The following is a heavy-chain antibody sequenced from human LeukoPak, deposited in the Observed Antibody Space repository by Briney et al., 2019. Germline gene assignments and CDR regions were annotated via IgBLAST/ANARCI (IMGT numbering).Heavy chain of an antibody. Sequence: GASVKVSCKASGYTFTSYDINWVRQATGQGLEWMGWMNPNRGNTGYAQKFQGRVTMTRNTSISTAYMELSSLRSEDTAVYYCARVPAKRYCSSTSCYSGWFDPWGQGTLVTVSS. V-gene: IGHV1-8*01. D-gene: IGHD2-2*01. J-gene: IGHJ5*02. CDR2: MNPNRGNT. CDR3: ARVPAKRYCSSTSCYSGWFDP. CDR1: GYTFTSYD.